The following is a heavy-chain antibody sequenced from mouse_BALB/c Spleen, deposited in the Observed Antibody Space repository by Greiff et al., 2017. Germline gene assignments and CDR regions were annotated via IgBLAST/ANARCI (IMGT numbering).Heavy chain of an antibody. J-gene: IGHJ4*01. D-gene: IGHD1-1*01. CDR3: AREGGVYYYGSDAMDY. Sequence: EVKVEESGPGLVKPSQSLSLTCSVTGYSITSGYYWNWIRQFPGNKLEWMGYISYDGSNNYNPSLKNRISITRDTSKNQFFLKLNSVTTEDTATYDCAREGGVYYYGSDAMDYWGQGTSVTVSS. CDR1: GYSITSGYY. V-gene: IGHV3-6*02. CDR2: ISYDGSN.